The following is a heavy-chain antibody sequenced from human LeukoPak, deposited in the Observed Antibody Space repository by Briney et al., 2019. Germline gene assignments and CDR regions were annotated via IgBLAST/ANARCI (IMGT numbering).Heavy chain of an antibody. Sequence: GALRLSCTASGFTFSNAWMSWVRQGPGKGLEWVGRIKTKDDGGTTDYAAPVKGRFSISRDDSKNSLYLQMNSLKTDDMAVYYCTTVSLVVVSTTRGDFWGQGTLVTVSS. CDR3: TTVSLVVVSTTRGDF. CDR2: IKTKDDGGTT. CDR1: GFTFSNAW. D-gene: IGHD2-8*02. V-gene: IGHV3-15*01. J-gene: IGHJ4*02.